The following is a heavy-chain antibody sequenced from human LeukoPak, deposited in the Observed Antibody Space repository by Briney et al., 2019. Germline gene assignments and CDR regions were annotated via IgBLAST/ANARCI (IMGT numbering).Heavy chain of an antibody. CDR2: IKQDGSEK. CDR3: ARDGGTDWYDP. CDR1: GFTISGYW. Sequence: PGGSLRLSCAASGFTISGYWMTWVRQAPGKGLEWVANIKQDGSEKTYVDSVKGRFIISRDNAKNSIYLQMNSLRVEDTAMYYCARDGGTDWYDPWGQGTLVTVFS. D-gene: IGHD3-16*01. V-gene: IGHV3-7*01. J-gene: IGHJ5*02.